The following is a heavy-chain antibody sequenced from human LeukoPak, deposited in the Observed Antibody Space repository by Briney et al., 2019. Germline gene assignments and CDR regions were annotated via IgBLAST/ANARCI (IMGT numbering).Heavy chain of an antibody. CDR1: GFPFTSYW. V-gene: IGHV3-74*01. CDR3: ARSQFDY. Sequence: GSLRLSCGTSGFPFTSYWMLWVRQAPGKGLEWVSRISGDGSTTTYAASVKGRFTISRDNTENILYLENNNLRVEYTAIYYCARSQFDYWGQGILVTVSS. J-gene: IGHJ4*02. CDR2: ISGDGSTT.